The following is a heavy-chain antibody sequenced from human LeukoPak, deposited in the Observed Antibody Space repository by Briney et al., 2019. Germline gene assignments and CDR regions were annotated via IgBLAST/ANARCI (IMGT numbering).Heavy chain of an antibody. J-gene: IGHJ3*02. V-gene: IGHV4-59*01. CDR1: AAPITSYY. Sequence: PSETLSPTCTVSAAPITSYYWSWIRQPPGKGLEWIGYIYYSGSTNYNPSLKSRVAISVDTSKNQVSLRLSSVTAADTAVYYCARGGSIVGATPHDAFDIWGQGTVVTVS. CDR3: ARGGSIVGATPHDAFDI. D-gene: IGHD1-26*01. CDR2: IYYSGST.